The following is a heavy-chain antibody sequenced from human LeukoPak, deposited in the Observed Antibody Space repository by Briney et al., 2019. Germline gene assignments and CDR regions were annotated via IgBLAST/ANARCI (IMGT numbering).Heavy chain of an antibody. Sequence: PSETLSLTCSVSGGSTSSHFWTRIRQLPGKGLEWLGYVYNTGSTNYNPSLQSRVTMTPDASKNQFYLKLTSVTAADTAVYFCARDDYGVFDAFDVWGQGTVVTVSS. CDR2: VYNTGST. J-gene: IGHJ3*01. CDR3: ARDDYGVFDAFDV. CDR1: GGSTSSHF. D-gene: IGHD3-16*01. V-gene: IGHV4-59*08.